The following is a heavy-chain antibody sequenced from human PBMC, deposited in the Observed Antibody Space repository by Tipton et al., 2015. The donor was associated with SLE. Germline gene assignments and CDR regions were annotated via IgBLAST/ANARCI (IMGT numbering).Heavy chain of an antibody. J-gene: IGHJ3*02. CDR1: GFTFSGSA. Sequence: SLRLSCAASGFTFSGSAMHWVRQASGKGLEWVGRIRSKANNYATVYVASVKGRFTISRDDSKNTAYLQVNSLKTEDTAVYYCARLLLGGAFDIWGQGTMVTVSS. CDR3: ARLLLGGAFDI. V-gene: IGHV3-73*01. D-gene: IGHD3-16*01. CDR2: IRSKANNYAT.